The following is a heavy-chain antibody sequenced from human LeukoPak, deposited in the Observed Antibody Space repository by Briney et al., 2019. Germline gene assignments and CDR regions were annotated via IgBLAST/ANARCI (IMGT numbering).Heavy chain of an antibody. D-gene: IGHD1-26*01. V-gene: IGHV3-23*01. CDR1: GFTFSTYA. J-gene: IGHJ3*02. CDR3: VREGSIVGATGAFDI. Sequence: GGSLRLSCAASGFTFSTYAMSWVRQAPGKGLKWVSAIGGSGGSTYYADSVKGRFTISRDNSKNTLYLQMNSLRAEDTAVYYCVREGSIVGATGAFDIWGQGTMVTVSS. CDR2: IGGSGGST.